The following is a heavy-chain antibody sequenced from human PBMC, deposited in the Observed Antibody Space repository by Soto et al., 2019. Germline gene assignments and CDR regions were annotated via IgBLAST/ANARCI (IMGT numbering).Heavy chain of an antibody. CDR1: GYTCTGYY. J-gene: IGHJ4*02. D-gene: IGHD3-9*01. V-gene: IGHV1-2*04. Sequence: ASVTVSCTACGYTCTGYYMHWVRQAPGQGLSWMGWITPNSGGTNYAQKFQGWVTMTRDTSISTAYMELSRLRSDDTAVYYCARETGRVLRYFDWSPYLDYWGQGTLVTVSS. CDR2: ITPNSGGT. CDR3: ARETGRVLRYFDWSPYLDY.